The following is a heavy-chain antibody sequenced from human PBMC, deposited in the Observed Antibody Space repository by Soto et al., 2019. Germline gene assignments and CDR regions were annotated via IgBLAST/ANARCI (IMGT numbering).Heavy chain of an antibody. Sequence: QVQLQESGPGLVKPSETLFLTCTVSGGSISSYYWSWIRQPPGKGLEWIGYIYYSGSTNYNPSLKSRVTISVDTSKNQFSLKLSSVTAADTAVYYCARRYGRYFDYWGQGTLVTVSS. V-gene: IGHV4-59*08. CDR1: GGSISSYY. CDR2: IYYSGST. CDR3: ARRYGRYFDY. J-gene: IGHJ4*02. D-gene: IGHD4-17*01.